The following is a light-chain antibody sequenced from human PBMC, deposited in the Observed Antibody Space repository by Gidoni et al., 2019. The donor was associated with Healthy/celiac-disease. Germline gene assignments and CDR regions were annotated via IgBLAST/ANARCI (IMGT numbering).Light chain of an antibody. V-gene: IGKV3-11*01. CDR3: QQRSNWPPYT. Sequence: EIVLTQSPATLSLSPGERATLSCRASQSVSSYLACYQQKPGQAPSLLIYDASTRATGIPARFSGSGSGTDFTLTISSLEPEDFAVYYCQQRSNWPPYTFGQGTKMEIK. CDR1: QSVSSY. CDR2: DAS. J-gene: IGKJ2*01.